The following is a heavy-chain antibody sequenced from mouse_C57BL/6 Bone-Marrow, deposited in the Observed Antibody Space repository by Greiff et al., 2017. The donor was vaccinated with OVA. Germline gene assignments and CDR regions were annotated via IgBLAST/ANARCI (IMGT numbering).Heavy chain of an antibody. CDR2: IYWDDDK. CDR3: ARRAGDYGSSPYAMDY. Sequence: QVQLKESGPGILQSSQTLSLTCSFSGFSLSTSGMGVSWIRQPSGKGLEWLAHIYWDDDKRYNPSLKSRLTLSKDTSRNQVFLKITSVDTADTATYYCARRAGDYGSSPYAMDYWGQGTSVTVSS. D-gene: IGHD1-1*01. V-gene: IGHV8-12*01. J-gene: IGHJ4*01. CDR1: GFSLSTSGMG.